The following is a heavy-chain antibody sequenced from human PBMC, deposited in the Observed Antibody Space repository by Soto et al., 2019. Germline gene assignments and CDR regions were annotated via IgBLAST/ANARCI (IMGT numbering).Heavy chain of an antibody. D-gene: IGHD5-18*01. CDR1: GYTFTSYY. V-gene: IGHV1-46*01. J-gene: IGHJ6*02. CDR3: ARGGYSYGKHYSYYGMDV. Sequence: ASVKVSCKASGYTFTSYYMHWVRQAPGQGLEWMGIINPSGGSTSYAQKFQGRVTMTRDTSTSTVYMELSSLRSEDTAVYYCARGGYSYGKHYSYYGMDVWGQGTTVTVSS. CDR2: INPSGGST.